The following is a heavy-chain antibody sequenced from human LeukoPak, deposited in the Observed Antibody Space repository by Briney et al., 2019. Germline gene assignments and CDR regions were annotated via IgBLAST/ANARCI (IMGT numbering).Heavy chain of an antibody. D-gene: IGHD3-22*01. V-gene: IGHV3-30*02. Sequence: GGSLRLSCAASGFTFSSYGMHWVRQAPGKGLEWVAYIQYDRSNQQYAGSVKGRFSISRDNSKNTLSLQMNSLRAEDTAVYYCARDWHYYDSSGYYWGQGTLVTVSS. J-gene: IGHJ4*02. CDR3: ARDWHYYDSSGYY. CDR1: GFTFSSYG. CDR2: IQYDRSNQ.